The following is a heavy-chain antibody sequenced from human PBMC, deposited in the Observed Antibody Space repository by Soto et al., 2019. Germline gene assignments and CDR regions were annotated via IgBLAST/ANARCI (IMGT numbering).Heavy chain of an antibody. J-gene: IGHJ5*02. CDR1: GYTFTIFA. Sequence: VSVKVSCKGSGYTFTIFARDWVRTAPGQRLEWMGWINAGNGNTKYSQKFQGRVTITKNTSASTAYMELSSLRSEDTAVYYCARGPLRNWFDPWGQGTLVTVSS. V-gene: IGHV1-3*01. CDR3: ARGPLRNWFDP. CDR2: INAGNGNT. D-gene: IGHD5-12*01.